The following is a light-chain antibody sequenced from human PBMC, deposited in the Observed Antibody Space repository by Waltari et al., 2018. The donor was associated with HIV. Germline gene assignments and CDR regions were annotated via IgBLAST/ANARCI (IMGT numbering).Light chain of an antibody. CDR3: QQYYSTPWT. CDR1: QSVLYRSNNKEY. V-gene: IGKV4-1*01. CDR2: WAS. J-gene: IGKJ1*01. Sequence: DIVMTQSPDSLAVSLGERPTINCKSSQSVLYRSNNKEYLAWYQQKPGQPPKLLIYWASTRESGVPDRFSGSGSGTDFTLTISSLLAEDVAVYYCQQYYSTPWTFGQGTRVEIK.